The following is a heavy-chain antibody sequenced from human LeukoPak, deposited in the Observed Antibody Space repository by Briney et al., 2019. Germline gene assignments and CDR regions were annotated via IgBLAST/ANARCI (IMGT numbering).Heavy chain of an antibody. CDR3: AGGDIAAAGTMVLRY. CDR2: ISWNSGSI. J-gene: IGHJ4*02. CDR1: GFTFDDYA. V-gene: IGHV3-9*03. Sequence: GGSLRLXCAASGFTFDDYAMHWVRQAPGKALEWVSGISWNSGSIGYADSVKGRFTISRDNAKNSLYLQMNSLRAEDMALYYCAGGDIAAAGTMVLRYWGQGTLVTVSS. D-gene: IGHD6-13*01.